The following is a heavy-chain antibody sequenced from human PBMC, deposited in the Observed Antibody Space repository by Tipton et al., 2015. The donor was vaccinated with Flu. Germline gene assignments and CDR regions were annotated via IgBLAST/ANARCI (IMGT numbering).Heavy chain of an antibody. CDR3: ASSKVNPISSSWYFNY. CDR1: GGTFSSYA. D-gene: IGHD6-13*01. CDR2: IIPIFGTA. Sequence: QLVQSGPEVKKPGSSVKVSCKASGGTFSSYAISWVRQAPGQGLEWMGRIIPIFGTANYAQKFQGRVTITADESTSTAYMELSSLRSEDTAVYYCASSKVNPISSSWYFNYRGQGTLVTVSS. V-gene: IGHV1-69*18. J-gene: IGHJ4*02.